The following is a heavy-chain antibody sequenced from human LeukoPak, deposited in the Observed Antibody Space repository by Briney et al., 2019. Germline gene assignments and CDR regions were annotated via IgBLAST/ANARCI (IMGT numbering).Heavy chain of an antibody. CDR3: AKPLLGRGPDYYYYMDV. CDR1: GFTFSSYA. V-gene: IGHV3-23*01. CDR2: ISGSGGST. Sequence: RPGGSLRLSCAASGFTFSSYAMSWVRQAPGKGLEWVSAISGSGGSTYYADSVKGRFTISRDNSKNTLYLQMSSLRAEDTAVYYCAKPLLGRGPDYYYYMDVWGKGTTVTVSS. D-gene: IGHD7-27*01. J-gene: IGHJ6*03.